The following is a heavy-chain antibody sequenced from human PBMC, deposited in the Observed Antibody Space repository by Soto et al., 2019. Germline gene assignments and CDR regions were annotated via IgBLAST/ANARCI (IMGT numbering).Heavy chain of an antibody. Sequence: ASVKVSCKASGYTFTSYDINWVRQATGQGLEWMGWMNPNSGNTDYAQKFQGRVTMTRNTSVSTAYMELSSLRSEDTAVYLCARRLCSGNSCSYYFDYWGQGALVTVSS. CDR1: GYTFTSYD. D-gene: IGHD2-15*01. J-gene: IGHJ4*02. CDR3: ARRLCSGNSCSYYFDY. V-gene: IGHV1-8*01. CDR2: MNPNSGNT.